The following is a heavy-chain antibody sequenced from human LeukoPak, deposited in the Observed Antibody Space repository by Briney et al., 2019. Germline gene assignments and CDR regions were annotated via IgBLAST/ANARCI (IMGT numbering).Heavy chain of an antibody. J-gene: IGHJ6*03. CDR3: ARDGGTNYDFWSVYYSGSYYYYMDV. D-gene: IGHD3-3*01. V-gene: IGHV1-69*05. Sequence: SVKVSCKASGGTFSSYAISWVRQAPGQGVEWMGGIIPIFGTGNYAQKFQGRVTITTDESTSTAYMELSSLRSEDTAVYYCARDGGTNYDFWSVYYSGSYYYYMDVWGKGTTVTVSS. CDR1: GGTFSSYA. CDR2: IIPIFGTG.